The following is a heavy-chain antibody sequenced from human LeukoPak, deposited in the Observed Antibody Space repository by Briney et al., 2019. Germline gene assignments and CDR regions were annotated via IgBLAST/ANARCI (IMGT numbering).Heavy chain of an antibody. CDR2: IYYSGST. J-gene: IGHJ4*02. V-gene: IGHV4-39*07. CDR3: ARGYCTNAVCSLGPTQA. D-gene: IGHD2-8*01. Sequence: KTSETLSLTCTVSGGSISSSSYYWGWIRQPPGKGLEWIGSIYYSGSTYYNPSLKSRVTISLDTSKNQFSLKLSSVTAADTAVYYCARGYCTNAVCSLGPTQAWGQGTLVTVSS. CDR1: GGSISSSSYY.